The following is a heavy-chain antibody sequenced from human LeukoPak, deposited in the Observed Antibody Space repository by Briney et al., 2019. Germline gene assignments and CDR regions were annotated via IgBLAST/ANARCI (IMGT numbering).Heavy chain of an antibody. V-gene: IGHV1-18*01. CDR1: GYTFTTHG. CDR2: SSAYNSNT. J-gene: IGHJ4*02. D-gene: IGHD4-11*01. CDR3: AREITTGNFDY. Sequence: GASVKVSCKASGYTFTTHGISWVRQAPGQGLEWMGWSSAYNSNTNYAQKLQGRVTMTTDTSTRTAYMELRSLRSDDTAVYFCAREITTGNFDYWGQGTLVTVSS.